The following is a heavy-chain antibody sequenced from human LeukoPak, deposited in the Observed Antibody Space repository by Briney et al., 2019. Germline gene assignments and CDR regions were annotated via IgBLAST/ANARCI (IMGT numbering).Heavy chain of an antibody. J-gene: IGHJ3*02. CDR3: ARETVGLMDERLLRAFDI. CDR1: GFTVSSNY. V-gene: IGHV3-66*01. Sequence: GGSLRLSCAASGFTVSSNYMSWVRQAPGKGLEWVSVIYSGGSTYYADSVKGRFTISRDNSKNTLYLQMNSLRAEDTAVYYCARETVGLMDERLLRAFDIWGQGTMVTVSS. D-gene: IGHD3-16*01. CDR2: IYSGGST.